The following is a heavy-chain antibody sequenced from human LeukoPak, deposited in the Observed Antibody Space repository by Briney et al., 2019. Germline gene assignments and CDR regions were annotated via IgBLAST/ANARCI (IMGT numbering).Heavy chain of an antibody. J-gene: IGHJ5*02. CDR3: ARGRGSGYYYVRWFDP. V-gene: IGHV4-34*01. CDR2: INHSGST. Sequence: SETLSLTCAVYGGSFSGYYWSWIRQPPGKGLECIGEINHSGSTNYNPSLKSRVTISVDTSKNQFSLKLSSVTAADTAVYYCARGRGSGYYYVRWFDPWGQGTLVTVSS. CDR1: GGSFSGYY. D-gene: IGHD3-22*01.